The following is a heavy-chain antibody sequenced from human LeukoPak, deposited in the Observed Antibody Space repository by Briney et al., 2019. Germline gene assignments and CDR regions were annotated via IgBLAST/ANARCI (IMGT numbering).Heavy chain of an antibody. CDR2: TSAYNGNT. CDR3: ARLRAAHIGGDYYYGMDV. V-gene: IGHV1-18*01. CDR1: GYTFTSYG. Sequence: ASVKVSCKASGYTFTSYGISWVRQAPGQGLEWMGWTSAYNGNTNYAQKLQGRVTMTTDTSTSTAYMELRSLRSDDTAVYYCARLRAAHIGGDYYYGMDVWGQGTTVTVSS. J-gene: IGHJ6*02. D-gene: IGHD3-16*01.